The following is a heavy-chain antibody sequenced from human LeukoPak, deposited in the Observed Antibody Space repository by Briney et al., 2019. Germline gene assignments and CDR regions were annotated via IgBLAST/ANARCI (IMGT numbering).Heavy chain of an antibody. V-gene: IGHV3-21*01. D-gene: IGHD3-22*01. CDR1: GFTFSSYS. J-gene: IGHJ4*02. Sequence: SGGSLRLSCAASGFTFSSYSMNWVRQAPGKGLEWVSSISSSSSYIYYADSVKGRFTISRDNAKNSLYLQMNSLRAEDTAVYYCARGRNYDSSFFDYWGQGTLVTVSS. CDR3: ARGRNYDSSFFDY. CDR2: ISSSSSYI.